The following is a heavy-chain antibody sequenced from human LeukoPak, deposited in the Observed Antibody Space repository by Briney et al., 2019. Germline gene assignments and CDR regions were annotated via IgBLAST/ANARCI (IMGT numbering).Heavy chain of an antibody. Sequence: SETLSLTCSVSGGSISDYYWSWIRLSPGTGLEWIGYMDYSGSAAYNPSLRGRVAISIDTSKKQFSLEVTSVTAADTAVYFCARRKRGSGGPFDSWGHGTLVTVSS. D-gene: IGHD6-19*01. V-gene: IGHV4-59*08. CDR2: MDYSGSA. CDR3: ARRKRGSGGPFDS. CDR1: GGSISDYY. J-gene: IGHJ4*01.